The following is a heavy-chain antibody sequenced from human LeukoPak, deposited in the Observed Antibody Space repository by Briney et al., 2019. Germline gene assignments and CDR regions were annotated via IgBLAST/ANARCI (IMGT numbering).Heavy chain of an antibody. V-gene: IGHV3-7*01. J-gene: IGHJ4*02. D-gene: IGHD3-22*01. CDR3: ARGGGYDSSGYSVDY. CDR2: IKQDGSEK. CDR1: GFTFSSYW. Sequence: PGGSLRLSCAASGFTFSSYWMSWVRQAPGKGLEWVANIKQDGSEKYYVDSVKGRFTISRDNAKNSLYLQMNSLRAEDTAVYYCARGGGYDSSGYSVDYWGQGTLVTVSS.